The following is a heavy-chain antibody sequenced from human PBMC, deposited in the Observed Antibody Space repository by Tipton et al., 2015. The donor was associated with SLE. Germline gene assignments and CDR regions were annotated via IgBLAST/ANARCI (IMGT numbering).Heavy chain of an antibody. V-gene: IGHV4-38-2*02. CDR2: ISYSGGT. CDR3: ARGTTTGYTEFDS. CDR1: GFSISSAYF. Sequence: TVSLTCSVSGFSISSAYFWGWIRQPPGKGLEFIGTISYSGGTDYNPSLKSRVTISKDTSKNHFSLKLDSVTAADTAVYYCARGTTTGYTEFDSWGQGTLVTVSS. J-gene: IGHJ5*01. D-gene: IGHD3-9*01.